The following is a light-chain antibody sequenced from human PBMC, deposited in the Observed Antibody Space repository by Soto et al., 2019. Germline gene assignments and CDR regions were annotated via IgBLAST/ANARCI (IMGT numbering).Light chain of an antibody. CDR3: QEYDGAPIT. V-gene: IGKV3-20*01. CDR1: RGVSANY. J-gene: IGKJ5*01. CDR2: GAS. Sequence: ENFLTQSPVTLSLSPGEGATLSCRASRGVSANYLAWYQQKPGQAPTLLIYGASIRAAGIPDRFSGSGSGTDLTLTIRRLEPEDFAVYYCQEYDGAPITFGLGTRLEIK.